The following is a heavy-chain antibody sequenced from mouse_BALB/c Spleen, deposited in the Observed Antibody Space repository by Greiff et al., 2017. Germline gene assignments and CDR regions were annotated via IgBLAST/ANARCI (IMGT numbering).Heavy chain of an antibody. V-gene: IGHV1-9*01. CDR2: ILPGSGST. D-gene: IGHD2-14*01. CDR1: GYTFSSYW. Sequence: QVQLQQSGAELMKPGASVKISCKATGYTFSSYWIGWVKQRPGHGLEWIGEILPGSGSTNYKEKFKGKATFTADTSSNTAYMQLSSLTSEDSAVYYCARRHYRYWYFDVWGAGTTVTVSS. J-gene: IGHJ1*01. CDR3: ARRHYRYWYFDV.